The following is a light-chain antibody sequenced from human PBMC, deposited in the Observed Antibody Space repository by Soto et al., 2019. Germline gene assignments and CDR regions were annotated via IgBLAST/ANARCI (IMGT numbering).Light chain of an antibody. CDR2: DVS. CDR1: SSDVGSYNY. Sequence: QYALTQPASVSGSPGQSITISCTGTSSDVGSYNYVSWYQQHPGKDPKLMIYDVSNRPSGVSNRFSGSKSGNTAYLTISGHQAEDEAVYYCSSYTSSSNLVVFGGGTKLTVL. CDR3: SSYTSSSNLVV. V-gene: IGLV2-14*01. J-gene: IGLJ2*01.